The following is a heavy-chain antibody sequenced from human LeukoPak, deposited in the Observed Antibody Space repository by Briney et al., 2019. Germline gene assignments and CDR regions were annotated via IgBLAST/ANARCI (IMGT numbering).Heavy chain of an antibody. V-gene: IGHV1-46*01. CDR1: GYTFTSYY. CDR2: INPSGGST. CDR3: ARAESITMIVVVTDAFDI. Sequence: GASVTVSFKASGYTFTSYYMHWVRQAPGQGLEWMGIINPSGGSTSYAQKFQGRVTMTRDTYTSTVYMELSSLRSEDTAVYYCARAESITMIVVVTDAFDIWGQGTMVTVSS. J-gene: IGHJ3*02. D-gene: IGHD3-22*01.